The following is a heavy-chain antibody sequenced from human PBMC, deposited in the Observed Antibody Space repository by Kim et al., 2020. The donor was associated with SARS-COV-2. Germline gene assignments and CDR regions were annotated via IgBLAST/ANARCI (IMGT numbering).Heavy chain of an antibody. CDR3: AREYSSGWYLDY. V-gene: IGHV1-2*02. Sequence: NYAQKFQGRVTMTRDTSISTAYMELSRLRSDDTAVYYCAREYSSGWYLDYWGQGTLVTVSS. D-gene: IGHD6-19*01. J-gene: IGHJ4*02.